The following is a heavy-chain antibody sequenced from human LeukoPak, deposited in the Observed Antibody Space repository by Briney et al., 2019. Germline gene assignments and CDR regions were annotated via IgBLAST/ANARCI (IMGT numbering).Heavy chain of an antibody. V-gene: IGHV3-43D*03. D-gene: IGHD6-13*01. CDR2: ITWDGDST. Sequence: GGSLRLSCATSGFIFDDYGMSWVRQAPGKGLEWVSLITWDGDSTYYADSVKGRFTISRDNSKNYLYLQMNSLRAEDTALYYCAKGTSSWHEFDSWGQGTLVTVSS. CDR3: AKGTSSWHEFDS. CDR1: GFIFDDYG. J-gene: IGHJ4*02.